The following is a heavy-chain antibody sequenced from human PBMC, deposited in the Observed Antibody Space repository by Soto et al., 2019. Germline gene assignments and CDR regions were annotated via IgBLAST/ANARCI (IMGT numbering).Heavy chain of an antibody. Sequence: QVQLVESGGGVVQPGRSLRLSCAASGFTFSSYGMHWVRQAPGKGLEWVAVIWYDGSNKYYADSVKGRFTISRDNSKNTLYLQMNSQRGEDTAVYYCARDSGRFGELFFFYYYYYMDVWGKGTTVTVSS. CDR2: IWYDGSNK. V-gene: IGHV3-33*01. CDR1: GFTFSSYG. CDR3: ARDSGRFGELFFFYYYYYMDV. D-gene: IGHD3-10*01. J-gene: IGHJ6*03.